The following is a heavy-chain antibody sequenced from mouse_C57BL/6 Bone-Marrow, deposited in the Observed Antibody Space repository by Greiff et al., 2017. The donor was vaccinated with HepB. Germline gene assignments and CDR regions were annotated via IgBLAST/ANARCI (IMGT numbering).Heavy chain of an antibody. V-gene: IGHV1-72*01. CDR2: IDPYSGGT. CDR1: GYPFPSYW. CDR3: ARSLVRNYDY. Sequence: VQLQKPGAELVKPGASVKLSCKASGYPFPSYWMHWVKQRPGRGLAWIGRIDPYSGGTKYNVKFMSKATLTVDKPSSAAYMQLSSLTSEDAAVYYCARSLVRNYDYWGQGTTLTVSS. J-gene: IGHJ2*01. D-gene: IGHD2-12*01.